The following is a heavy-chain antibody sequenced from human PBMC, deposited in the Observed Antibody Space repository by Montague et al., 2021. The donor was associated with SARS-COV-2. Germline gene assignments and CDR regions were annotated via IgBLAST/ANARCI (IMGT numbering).Heavy chain of an antibody. J-gene: IGHJ4*02. Sequence: SLRLSCAASGFTFSSYWMTWVRQAPGKGLEWVANIKPDGTDKTYVDSVKGRFTISRDNGKNSLYLQMISLRAEDTAVYYCATNMHSSTWSPYYFEKWGQGTLVTVSS. CDR1: GFTFSSYW. D-gene: IGHD6-13*01. CDR2: IKPDGTDK. V-gene: IGHV3-7*03. CDR3: ATNMHSSTWSPYYFEK.